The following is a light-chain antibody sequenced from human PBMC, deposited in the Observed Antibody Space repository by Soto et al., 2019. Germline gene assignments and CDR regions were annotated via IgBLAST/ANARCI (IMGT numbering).Light chain of an antibody. V-gene: IGKV1-8*01. CDR1: QDVGRY. J-gene: IGKJ1*01. CDR3: QHYKNYPWT. Sequence: AIRMTQSPSSLSASAGDRVAIACRASQDVGRYLAWYQQKPRQAPKLLIYGASTLQSGVPSRFSGGGSGTDFTLTISCLQSEDFATYYCQHYKNYPWTFGQGTRWKSN. CDR2: GAS.